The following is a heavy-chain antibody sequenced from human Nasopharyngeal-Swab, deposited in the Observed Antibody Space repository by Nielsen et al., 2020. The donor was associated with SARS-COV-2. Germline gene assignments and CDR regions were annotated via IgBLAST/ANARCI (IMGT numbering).Heavy chain of an antibody. CDR3: ATIYAIVGASGSFDY. D-gene: IGHD1-26*01. CDR1: GYTLTELS. J-gene: IGHJ4*02. V-gene: IGHV1-24*01. CDR2: FDPEDGET. Sequence: AAVKVSCKVSGYTLTELSMHWVRQAPGKGLEGRGGFDPEDGETIYAQKFQGRVTMTEDTSTDTAYMELSSLRSEDTAVYYCATIYAIVGASGSFDYWGQGTLVTVSS.